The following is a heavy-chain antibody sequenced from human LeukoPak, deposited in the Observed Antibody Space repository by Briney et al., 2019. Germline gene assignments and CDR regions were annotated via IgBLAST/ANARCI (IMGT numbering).Heavy chain of an antibody. Sequence: PGGSLRLSCAASGFTFSNYNMNWVRQAPGRGLEWVSSVGSSSSYIYYADSVKGRFTISRDNAKNSLYLQMNSLRPEDTAVYYCARDSISNGWSLYYFDYWGQGTLVTVSS. J-gene: IGHJ4*02. V-gene: IGHV3-21*01. CDR3: ARDSISNGWSLYYFDY. D-gene: IGHD6-19*01. CDR1: GFTFSNYN. CDR2: VGSSSSYI.